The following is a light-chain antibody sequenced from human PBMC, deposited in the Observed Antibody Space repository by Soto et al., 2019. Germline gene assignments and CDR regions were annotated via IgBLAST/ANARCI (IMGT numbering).Light chain of an antibody. J-gene: IGKJ1*01. Sequence: ENVLTQSPGTLSLSPGESATLSCRASQIVYNGYLAWYQQKPGQPPRLLICGASTRASGVPDRFSCSESGTDFTLTINRLPSEDFAVYYCQQYVSSPRTFGQGTRVEIK. CDR1: QIVYNGY. V-gene: IGKV3-20*01. CDR2: GAS. CDR3: QQYVSSPRT.